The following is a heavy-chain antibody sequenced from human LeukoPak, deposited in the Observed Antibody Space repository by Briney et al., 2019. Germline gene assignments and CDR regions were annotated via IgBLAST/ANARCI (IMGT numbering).Heavy chain of an antibody. D-gene: IGHD3-10*01. J-gene: IGHJ4*02. CDR1: GGTFSSYA. Sequence: SVKVSCKASGGTFSSYAISWVRQAPGQGLEWMGRIIPILGIANYAQKFQGRVTITADKSTSTAYMELSSLRSEDTAVYYCARDDYGSGGDGWGQGTLVTVSS. CDR3: ARDDYGSGGDG. V-gene: IGHV1-69*04. CDR2: IIPILGIA.